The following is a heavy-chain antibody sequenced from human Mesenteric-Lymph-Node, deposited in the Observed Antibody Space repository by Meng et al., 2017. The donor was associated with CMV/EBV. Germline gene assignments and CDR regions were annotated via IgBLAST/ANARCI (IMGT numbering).Heavy chain of an antibody. V-gene: IGHV1-2*02. Sequence: ASVKVSCKASGYTFTSYYMHWVRKAPGQGLGWIGWINPNGGATNYAQKFQGRVTMSRATSISTAYMELSRLRSDDTAVYYCARGVGGSFDNWGQGTLVTVSS. J-gene: IGHJ5*02. CDR3: ARGVGGSFDN. D-gene: IGHD1-26*01. CDR2: INPNGGAT. CDR1: GYTFTSYY.